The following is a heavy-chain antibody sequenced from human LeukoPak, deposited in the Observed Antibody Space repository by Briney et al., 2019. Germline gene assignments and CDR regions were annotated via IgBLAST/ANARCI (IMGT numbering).Heavy chain of an antibody. D-gene: IGHD6-13*01. CDR2: IYYSGST. CDR3: ARGGIAAAKYFQH. V-gene: IGHV4-31*03. CDR1: GGSISSGGYY. J-gene: IGHJ1*01. Sequence: SQTLSLTCTVSGGSISSGGYYWSWIRQHPGKGLEWIGYIYYSGSTYYNPSLKSRVTISVDTSKNQFSLKLSSVTAADTAVYYCARGGIAAAKYFQHWGQGTLVTVSS.